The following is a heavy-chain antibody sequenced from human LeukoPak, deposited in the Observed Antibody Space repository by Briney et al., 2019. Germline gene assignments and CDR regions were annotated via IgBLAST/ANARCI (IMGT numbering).Heavy chain of an antibody. CDR3: ARQVRYYYDSSGPFDP. Sequence: GESLKISCKGSGYSFTNYWIGWVRQMPGKGLEWMGIIYPGDSDTTYSPSFQGQVTISADKSISTAYLQWSSLKASDTAMYYCARQVRYYYDSSGPFDPWGQGTLVTVSS. CDR2: IYPGDSDT. J-gene: IGHJ5*02. CDR1: GYSFTNYW. V-gene: IGHV5-51*01. D-gene: IGHD3-22*01.